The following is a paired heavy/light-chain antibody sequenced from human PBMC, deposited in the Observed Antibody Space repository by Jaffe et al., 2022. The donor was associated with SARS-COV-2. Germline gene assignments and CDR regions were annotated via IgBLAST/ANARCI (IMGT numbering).Light chain of an antibody. J-gene: IGKJ2*01. CDR1: QSVSSSY. V-gene: IGKV3-20*01. CDR3: QQYGSSPS. Sequence: EIVLTQSPGTLSLSPGERATLSCRASQSVSSSYLAWYQQKPGQAPRLLIYGASSRATGIPDRFSGSGSGTDFTLTISRLEPEDFAVYYCQQYGSSPSFGQGTKLEIK. CDR2: GAS.
Heavy chain of an antibody. Sequence: QVQLVESGGGVVQPGRSLRLSCAASGFTFSSYAMHWVRQAPGKGLEWVAVISYDGSNKYYADSVKGRFTISRDNSKNTLYLQMNSLRAEDTAVYYCARDVKQWLVLGFSAFDIWGQGTMVTVSS. V-gene: IGHV3-30-3*01. D-gene: IGHD6-19*01. J-gene: IGHJ3*02. CDR3: ARDVKQWLVLGFSAFDI. CDR1: GFTFSSYA. CDR2: ISYDGSNK.